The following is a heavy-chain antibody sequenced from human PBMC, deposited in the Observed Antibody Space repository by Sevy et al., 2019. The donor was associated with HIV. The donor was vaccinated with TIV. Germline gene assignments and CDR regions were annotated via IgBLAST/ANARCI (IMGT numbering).Heavy chain of an antibody. V-gene: IGHV4-39*01. CDR1: GDSISSSSYY. J-gene: IGHJ4*02. CDR3: ARHVVVTATLDY. D-gene: IGHD2-21*02. Sequence: SETLSLTCTVSGDSISSSSYYWGWIRQPPGKGLEWIGSIYYSGSTYYNPSLKSRVTISVDTSKNQFSLKLSSVTAADTAVYYCARHVVVTATLDYWGQGTLVTVSS. CDR2: IYYSGST.